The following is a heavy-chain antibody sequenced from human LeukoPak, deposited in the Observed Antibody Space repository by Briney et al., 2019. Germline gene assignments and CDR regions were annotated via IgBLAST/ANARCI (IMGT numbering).Heavy chain of an antibody. V-gene: IGHV3-23*01. J-gene: IGHJ3*02. D-gene: IGHD3-22*01. Sequence: TGGSLRLSCAVSGFTFGSYAMTWVRQTPEKGLEWVSSISGSGGSTYYADSVKGRFTISRDNSKNTLYLQMNSLRAEDTAVYYCAKDWNSSGYIDAFDIWGQGTMVTVSS. CDR3: AKDWNSSGYIDAFDI. CDR1: GFTFGSYA. CDR2: ISGSGGST.